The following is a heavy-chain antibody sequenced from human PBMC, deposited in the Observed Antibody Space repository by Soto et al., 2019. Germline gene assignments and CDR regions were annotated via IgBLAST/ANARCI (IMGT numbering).Heavy chain of an antibody. J-gene: IGHJ4*02. CDR2: IRSKAYGGTT. Sequence: PGGSLRLSCTASGFTFGDYAMSWFRQAPGKGLEWVGFIRSKAYGGTTEYAASVEGRFTSSRDDSKSIAYLQMNSLKTEDTAVYYCTRHNYDILTGYYYFDYWGQGTLVTVSS. V-gene: IGHV3-49*03. CDR1: GFTFGDYA. D-gene: IGHD3-9*01. CDR3: TRHNYDILTGYYYFDY.